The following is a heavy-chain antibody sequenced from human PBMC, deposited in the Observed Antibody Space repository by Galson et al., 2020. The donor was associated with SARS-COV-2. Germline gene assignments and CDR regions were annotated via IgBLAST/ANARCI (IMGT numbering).Heavy chain of an antibody. Sequence: GESLKISCAASGFTFSNAWMSWVRQAPGKGLEWVGRIKSKTDGGTTDYAAPVKGRFTISRDDSKNTLYLQMNSLKTEDTAVYYCTTRDSLGYCSGGSCYPDFDYWGQGTLVTVSS. J-gene: IGHJ4*02. CDR2: IKSKTDGGTT. D-gene: IGHD2-15*01. CDR3: TTRDSLGYCSGGSCYPDFDY. CDR1: GFTFSNAW. V-gene: IGHV3-15*01.